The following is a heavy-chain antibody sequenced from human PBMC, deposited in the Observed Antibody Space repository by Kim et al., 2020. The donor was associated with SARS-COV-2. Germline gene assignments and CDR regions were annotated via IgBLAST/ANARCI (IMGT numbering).Heavy chain of an antibody. CDR3: AKDFGYGDYFDY. V-gene: IGHV3-33*06. CDR2: IWYDGSNK. CDR1: GFTFSSYG. Sequence: GGSLRLSCAASGFTFSSYGMHWVRQAPGKGLEWVAVIWYDGSNKYYADSVKGRFTISRDNSKNTLYLQMNSLRAEDTAVYYCAKDFGYGDYFDYWGQGTLVTVSS. J-gene: IGHJ4*02. D-gene: IGHD4-17*01.